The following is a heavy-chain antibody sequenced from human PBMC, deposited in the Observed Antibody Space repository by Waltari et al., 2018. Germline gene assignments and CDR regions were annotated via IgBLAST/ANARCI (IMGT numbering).Heavy chain of an antibody. CDR3: ARHDIVVEFHWFDP. CDR2: INHSGST. CDR1: GRSFSGHY. J-gene: IGHJ5*02. D-gene: IGHD2-2*01. V-gene: IGHV4-34*01. Sequence: QVQLQQSGAGLLKPSAPLSLTCAVYGRSFSGHYWSWIRQPPGKGLEWIGEINHSGSTNYNSSLKSRVTISVDTSKNQFSLKLSSGTAADTAVYYCARHDIVVEFHWFDPWGQGTLVTVSS.